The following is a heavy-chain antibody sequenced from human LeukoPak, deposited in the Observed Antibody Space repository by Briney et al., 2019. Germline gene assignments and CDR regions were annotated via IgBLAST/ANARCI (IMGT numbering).Heavy chain of an antibody. D-gene: IGHD1-26*01. CDR1: GGSFSGYY. V-gene: IGHV4-34*01. Sequence: SETLSLTCAVYGGSFSGYYWSWIRQPPGKGLEWIGEINHSGSTSYNPSLKSRVTISVDTSKNQFSLKLSSVTAADTAVYYCAREVGATGEGFDYWGQGTLVTVSS. CDR3: AREVGATGEGFDY. J-gene: IGHJ4*02. CDR2: INHSGST.